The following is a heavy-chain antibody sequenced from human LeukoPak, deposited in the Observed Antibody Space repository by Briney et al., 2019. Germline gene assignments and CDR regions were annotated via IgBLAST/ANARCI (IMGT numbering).Heavy chain of an antibody. CDR3: AKDLSLGAIDY. CDR2: VWYDGSNK. Sequence: GGSLRLSCAASGFTFSSYGMHWVRQAPGKGLEWVAVVWYDGSNKYYADSVKGRFTISRDNSKNMLYLQVNSLRAEDTAVYYCAKDLSLGAIDYWGQGTLVTVSS. V-gene: IGHV3-33*06. CDR1: GFTFSSYG. J-gene: IGHJ4*02. D-gene: IGHD1-26*01.